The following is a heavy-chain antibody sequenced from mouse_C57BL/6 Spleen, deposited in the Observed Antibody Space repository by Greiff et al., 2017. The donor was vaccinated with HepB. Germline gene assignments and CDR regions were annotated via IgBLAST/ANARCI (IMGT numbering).Heavy chain of an antibody. J-gene: IGHJ4*01. D-gene: IGHD1-1*01. V-gene: IGHV1-15*01. CDR2: IDPETGGT. CDR3: TRGYTTVVAYYYAMDY. CDR1: GYTFTDYE. Sequence: VQLVESGAELVRPGASVTLSCKASGYTFTDYEMHWVKQTPVHGLEWIGAIDPETGGTAYNQKFKGKAILTADKSSSTAYMELRSLTSEDSAVYYCTRGYTTVVAYYYAMDYWGQGTSVTVSS.